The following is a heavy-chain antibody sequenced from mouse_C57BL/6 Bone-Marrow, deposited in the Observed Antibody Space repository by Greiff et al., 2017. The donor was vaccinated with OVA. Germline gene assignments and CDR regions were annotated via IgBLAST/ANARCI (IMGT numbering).Heavy chain of an antibody. J-gene: IGHJ4*01. CDR2: FHPYNDDT. V-gene: IGHV1-47*01. CDR1: GYTFTTYP. CDR3: ATIYYDYDGVAMDY. D-gene: IGHD2-4*01. Sequence: QVQLKESGAELVKPGASVKMSCKASGYTFTTYPIEWMKQNHGKSLEWIGNFHPYNDDTKYNEKFKCKATLTVEKSSSTVYLELSRLTSDDSAVYYCATIYYDYDGVAMDYWGQGTSVTVSS.